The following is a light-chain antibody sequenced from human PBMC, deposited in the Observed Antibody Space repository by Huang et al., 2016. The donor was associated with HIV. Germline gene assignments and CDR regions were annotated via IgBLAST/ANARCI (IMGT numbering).Light chain of an antibody. Sequence: EKVMTQSPATLSVSPGERATLSCRARQSVSSNLAWYQQKPGQAPRLLMYVASTRATGIPARFSGSWSGTEFTLTISSLQSEDFAVYYCQQYNNWPWTFGQGTKVEIK. CDR1: QSVSSN. J-gene: IGKJ1*01. V-gene: IGKV3-15*01. CDR3: QQYNNWPWT. CDR2: VAS.